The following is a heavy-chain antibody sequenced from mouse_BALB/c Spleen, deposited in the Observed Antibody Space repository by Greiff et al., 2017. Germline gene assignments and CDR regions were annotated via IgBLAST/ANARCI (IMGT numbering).Heavy chain of an antibody. J-gene: IGHJ4*01. CDR3: ARVVDYAYAMDY. CDR2: LWSGGST. CDR1: GFSFTSYG. Sequence: QVQLQQSGPGLVQPSQSLSITCTVSGFSFTSYGVPWVRQSPGKGLEWLGVLWSGGSTDYNAAFISRLSISKYNSKIQVFFKMNSLQADDTAIYYYARVVDYAYAMDYWGQGTSVTVSS. D-gene: IGHD2-4*01. V-gene: IGHV2-4-1*01.